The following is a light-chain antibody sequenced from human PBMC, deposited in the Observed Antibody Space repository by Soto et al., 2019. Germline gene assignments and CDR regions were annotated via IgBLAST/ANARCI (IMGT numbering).Light chain of an antibody. Sequence: EIVMTQSPATLSVSPGERATLSCRASDSVSSNLAWYQKKPGQAPRLLVYDASTSATGVPARFSGSESGTEFTLTIRSLQSEDFAFYYWQKYYDWPLTFGGGTKVEIK. V-gene: IGKV3-15*01. CDR2: DAS. CDR3: QKYYDWPLT. J-gene: IGKJ4*01. CDR1: DSVSSN.